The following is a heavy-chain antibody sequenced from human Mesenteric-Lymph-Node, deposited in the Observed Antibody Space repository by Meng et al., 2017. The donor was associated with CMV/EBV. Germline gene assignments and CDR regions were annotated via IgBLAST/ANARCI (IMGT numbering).Heavy chain of an antibody. D-gene: IGHD6-6*01. J-gene: IGHJ4*02. CDR2: ISSSSSYI. Sequence: GESLKISCAASGFTFNNYAMHWVRQAPGKGLEWVSSISSSSSYIYYADSVKGRFTISRDNAKNSLYLQMNSLRAEDTAVYYCARGGIAARPGYFDYWGQGTLVTVSS. CDR1: GFTFNNYA. V-gene: IGHV3-21*01. CDR3: ARGGIAARPGYFDY.